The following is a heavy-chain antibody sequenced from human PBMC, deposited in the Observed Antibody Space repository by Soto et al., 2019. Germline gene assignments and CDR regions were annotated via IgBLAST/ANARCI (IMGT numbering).Heavy chain of an antibody. Sequence: GGSLRLSCAASGFTFSTYAMSWVRQAPGKGLEWVSAIGGRGGSTYYADSVKGRFTISRDNSKNTLYLRVNNLRAEDTAVYYCAKQLELPHYYFDYWGQGTLVT. CDR3: AKQLELPHYYFDY. CDR2: IGGRGGST. V-gene: IGHV3-23*01. CDR1: GFTFSTYA. J-gene: IGHJ4*02. D-gene: IGHD1-7*01.